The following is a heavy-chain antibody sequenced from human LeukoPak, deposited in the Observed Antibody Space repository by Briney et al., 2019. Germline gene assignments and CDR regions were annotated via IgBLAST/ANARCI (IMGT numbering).Heavy chain of an antibody. Sequence: GGSLRLSCEALGFTFGSYGMSWVRQAPGGGLEWFSFITPNADRASYADSVEGRFTISRDNPRNTLYMQMNSLRDEDTAVYYCAIMHGYYDGSGYWVQWGQGTLVTVSS. CDR2: ITPNADRA. V-gene: IGHV3-23*01. D-gene: IGHD3-22*01. CDR3: AIMHGYYDGSGYWVQ. CDR1: GFTFGSYG. J-gene: IGHJ1*01.